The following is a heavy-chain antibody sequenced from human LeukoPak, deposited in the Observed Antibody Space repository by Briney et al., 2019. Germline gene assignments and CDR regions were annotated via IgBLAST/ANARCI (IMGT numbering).Heavy chain of an antibody. V-gene: IGHV4-59*01. J-gene: IGHJ3*02. CDR1: GGPLTSYY. CDR2: IYYRGST. D-gene: IGHD5-12*01. Sequence: SETLSLTCTVSGGPLTSYYWSWIRQPPGKGLERIGFIYYRGSTNYNPSLESRVTISVDTSKNRFSLKLSSVTAADTAVYYCARDRYSGYDGFGAFDIWGQGTMVTVSS. CDR3: ARDRYSGYDGFGAFDI.